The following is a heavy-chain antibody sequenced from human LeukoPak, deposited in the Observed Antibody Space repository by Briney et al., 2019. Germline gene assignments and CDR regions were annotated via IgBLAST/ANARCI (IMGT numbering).Heavy chain of an antibody. D-gene: IGHD4-17*01. CDR3: ALNDYGDGLGY. Sequence: ASVKVSCKASGYTFTVYYIHWVRQAPGQGLEWMGWINPNSGGTNYAQRFQGRVTMTRDTSFSTAYMELSRLRSDDTAVYYCALNDYGDGLGYWGQGTLATVFS. CDR2: INPNSGGT. CDR1: GYTFTVYY. J-gene: IGHJ4*02. V-gene: IGHV1-2*02.